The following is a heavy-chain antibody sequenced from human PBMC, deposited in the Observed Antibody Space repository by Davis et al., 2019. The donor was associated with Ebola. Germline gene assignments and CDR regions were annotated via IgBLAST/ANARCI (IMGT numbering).Heavy chain of an antibody. Sequence: SETLSLTCAVYGGSFSGYYWSWIRQPPGKGLEWIGEINHSGSTNYNPSLKSRVTISVDTSKNQFSLKLSSVTAADTAVYYCARDRTIVVVPAAISYYYGMDVWGQGTTVTVSS. J-gene: IGHJ6*02. CDR3: ARDRTIVVVPAAISYYYGMDV. CDR1: GGSFSGYY. CDR2: INHSGST. V-gene: IGHV4-34*01. D-gene: IGHD2-2*01.